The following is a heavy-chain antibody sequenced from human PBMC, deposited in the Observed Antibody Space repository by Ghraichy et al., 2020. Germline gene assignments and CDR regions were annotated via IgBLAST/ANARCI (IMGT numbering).Heavy chain of an antibody. V-gene: IGHV1-2*06. CDR3: ARDVLNDDILTPEDAFDI. Sequence: ASVKVSCKASGYTFTGYYMHWVRQAPGQGLEWMGRINPNSGGTNYAQKFQGRVTMTRDTSISTAYMELSRLRSDDTAVYYCARDVLNDDILTPEDAFDIWGQGTMVTVSS. CDR2: INPNSGGT. D-gene: IGHD3-9*01. J-gene: IGHJ3*02. CDR1: GYTFTGYY.